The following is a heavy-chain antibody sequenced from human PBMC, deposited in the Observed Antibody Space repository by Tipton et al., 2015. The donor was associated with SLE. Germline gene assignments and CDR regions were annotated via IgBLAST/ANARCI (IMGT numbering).Heavy chain of an antibody. Sequence: TLSLTCTVSGGSITTYYYSWIRQPPGKGLEWIGYMYYSGSTNYNPSLKSRVTIAVDTSKNQFSLRLRSVTAADTAVYYCVRDAGGPFDLWGQGTLVTVSS. CDR3: VRDAGGPFDL. V-gene: IGHV4-59*01. CDR1: GGSITTYY. CDR2: MYYSGST. D-gene: IGHD3-10*01. J-gene: IGHJ4*02.